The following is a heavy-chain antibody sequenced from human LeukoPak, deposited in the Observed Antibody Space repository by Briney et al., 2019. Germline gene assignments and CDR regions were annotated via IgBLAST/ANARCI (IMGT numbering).Heavy chain of an antibody. Sequence: PGGSLRLSCAASGFTFSDNYMSWIRQAPGKGLEWVSHLSSSGDYTNYADSVKGRFTISRDNAKNSLYLQMNSLRAEDTAVYYCARDPYYDILTGYPGYYYYYGMDVWGQGTTVTVSS. CDR3: ARDPYYDILTGYPGYYYYYGMDV. J-gene: IGHJ6*02. D-gene: IGHD3-9*01. CDR1: GFTFSDNY. V-gene: IGHV3-11*06. CDR2: LSSSGDYT.